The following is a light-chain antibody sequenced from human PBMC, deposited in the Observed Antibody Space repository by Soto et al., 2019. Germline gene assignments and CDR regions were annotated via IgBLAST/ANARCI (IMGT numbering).Light chain of an antibody. J-gene: IGKJ3*01. V-gene: IGKV3-20*01. CDR1: QSVSGSS. CDR3: QHYGTYT. Sequence: IVLTQSPGTLSLSPGERATLSCRASQSVSGSSLAWYQQKPGQAPRLLIYGASSRATGIPDRFSGSGSGTDFTLTISRLEPEDFAVYYCQHYGTYTFGPGTKVDIK. CDR2: GAS.